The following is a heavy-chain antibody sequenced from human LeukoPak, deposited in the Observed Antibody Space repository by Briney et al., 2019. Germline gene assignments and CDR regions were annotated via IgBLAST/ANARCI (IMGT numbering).Heavy chain of an antibody. J-gene: IGHJ4*02. CDR1: GFTFSSYG. V-gene: IGHV3-30*02. CDR3: AKVKGYCSGGSCPPFDY. Sequence: GGSLRLSCAASGFTFSSYGMHWVRQAPGKGLEWVAFIRYDGSNKYYADSVKGRFTISRDNFKNTLYLQMNSLRAEDTAVYYCAKVKGYCSGGSCPPFDYWGQGTLVTVSS. CDR2: IRYDGSNK. D-gene: IGHD2-15*01.